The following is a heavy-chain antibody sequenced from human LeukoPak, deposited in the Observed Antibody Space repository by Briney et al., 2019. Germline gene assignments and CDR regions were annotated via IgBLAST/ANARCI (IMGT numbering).Heavy chain of an antibody. CDR2: IYLGDSDI. J-gene: IGHJ4*02. Sequence: GESLKISCKGSGYSFTSYWIGWVRQMPGKGLEWMGIIYLGDSDIRYSPSFRGQVTISADKSISTAYLQWSSLKASDTAMYYCARLRSSSRADGIDYWGQGTLVTVSS. CDR3: ARLRSSSRADGIDY. D-gene: IGHD6-25*01. CDR1: GYSFTSYW. V-gene: IGHV5-51*01.